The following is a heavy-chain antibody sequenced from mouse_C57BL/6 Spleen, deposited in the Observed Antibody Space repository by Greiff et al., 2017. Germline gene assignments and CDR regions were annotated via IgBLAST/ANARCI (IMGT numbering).Heavy chain of an antibody. V-gene: IGHV1-64*01. J-gene: IGHJ2*01. CDR2: IHPNSGST. Sequence: QVQLQQPGAELVKPGASVKLSCKASGYTFTSYWMHWVKQRPGQGLEWIGMIHPNSGSTNYNEKFKSKATLTVDKSSSPAYMQLSSLTSEDSAVYYCATFYYGSSYWGQGTTLTVSS. CDR1: GYTFTSYW. CDR3: ATFYYGSSY. D-gene: IGHD1-1*01.